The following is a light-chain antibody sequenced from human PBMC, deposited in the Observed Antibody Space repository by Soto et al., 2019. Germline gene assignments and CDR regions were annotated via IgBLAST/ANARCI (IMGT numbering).Light chain of an antibody. J-gene: IGKJ4*01. Sequence: EIAMTQSPATLSVSPGERATLSCRASQSVSSNLAWYQQKPGQAPRLLIYGASTRATGIPARFSGSGSGTEFTLTISSLQSEDFAVYYCQQYNNWPPPLTFGGGTKVDIK. CDR3: QQYNNWPPPLT. CDR1: QSVSSN. CDR2: GAS. V-gene: IGKV3-15*01.